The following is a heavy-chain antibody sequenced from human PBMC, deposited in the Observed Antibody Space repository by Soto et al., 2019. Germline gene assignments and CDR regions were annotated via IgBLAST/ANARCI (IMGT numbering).Heavy chain of an antibody. CDR2: IGPYEGVT. Sequence: QVQLEQSGAEVKKPGASVRVYCKASGYSLNDYGMSWVRQAPGQGLEWMGWIGPYEGVTNHAQTFQGRVTMTVDTSTTTADMELRSLRSDDTAIYYCARCYCSVGSCYTCWHFDLWGPGTLVTVTA. D-gene: IGHD2-15*01. CDR1: GYSLNDYG. V-gene: IGHV1-18*01. J-gene: IGHJ2*01. CDR3: ARCYCSVGSCYTCWHFDL.